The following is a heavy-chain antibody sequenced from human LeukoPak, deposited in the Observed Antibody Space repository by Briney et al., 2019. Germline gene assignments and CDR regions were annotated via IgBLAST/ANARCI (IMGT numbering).Heavy chain of an antibody. CDR1: GFTFSSYG. D-gene: IGHD4-17*01. Sequence: WGSLTLSCAASGFTFSSYGLHWVRQAPGKGLEWVAVIWYGGSNKYYADSVKGRFIISRDNSKNTLYLQKNSLRAEDTAVYNCARNHDYGGVEYFDYWGQGTLVTVSS. CDR3: ARNHDYGGVEYFDY. J-gene: IGHJ4*02. V-gene: IGHV3-33*01. CDR2: IWYGGSNK.